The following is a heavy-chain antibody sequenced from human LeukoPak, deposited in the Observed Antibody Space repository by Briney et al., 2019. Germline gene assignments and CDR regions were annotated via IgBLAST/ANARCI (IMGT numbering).Heavy chain of an antibody. CDR2: IKQDGSEK. D-gene: IGHD2-15*01. V-gene: IGHV3-7*01. J-gene: IGHJ4*02. CDR3: ARDRYCSGGTCYSIGYFDY. CDR1: GFTFSSYA. Sequence: GGSLRLSCAASGFTFSSYAMSWVRQAPGKGLEWVANIKQDGSEKYYVDSVKGRFTISRDNAKNSLYLQMNSLRAEDTAVYYCARDRYCSGGTCYSIGYFDYWGQGTLVTVSS.